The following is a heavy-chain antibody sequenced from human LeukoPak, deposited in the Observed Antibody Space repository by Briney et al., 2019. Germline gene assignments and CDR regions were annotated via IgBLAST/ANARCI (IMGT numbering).Heavy chain of an antibody. J-gene: IGHJ5*02. CDR2: IYYSGST. CDR1: GGSVSSGSYY. V-gene: IGHV4-61*01. D-gene: IGHD6-13*01. Sequence: LSETLSLTCTVSGGSVSSGSYYWSWIRQPPGKGLEWIGYIYYSGSTNYNPSLKSRVTISVDTSKNQFSLKLSSVTAADTAVYYCARDWAAAGERWFDPWGQGTLVTVSS. CDR3: ARDWAAAGERWFDP.